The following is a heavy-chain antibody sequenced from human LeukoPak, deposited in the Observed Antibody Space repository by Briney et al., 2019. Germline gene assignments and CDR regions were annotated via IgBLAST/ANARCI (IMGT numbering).Heavy chain of an antibody. V-gene: IGHV3-23*01. Sequence: AGSLRLSCAASGFAFSSYAMSWVRQAPGKGLEYVSGISNTGGRTYYADSVKGRFTISRDNSKNTVYLQMNSLRAEDTAVYYCAKDCCGSSLFDSWGQGTLVTVSS. D-gene: IGHD2-21*01. CDR3: AKDCCGSSLFDS. J-gene: IGHJ4*02. CDR2: ISNTGGRT. CDR1: GFAFSSYA.